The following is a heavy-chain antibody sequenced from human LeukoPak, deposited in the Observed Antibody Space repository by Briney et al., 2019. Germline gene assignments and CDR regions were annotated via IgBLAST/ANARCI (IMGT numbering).Heavy chain of an antibody. J-gene: IGHJ4*02. CDR2: ISSSSSTI. V-gene: IGHV3-48*01. D-gene: IGHD3-10*01. CDR3: AKLDGSGSYPTLIDY. Sequence: GGSLRLSCAASGFTFSSYSMNWVRQAPGKGLEWVSYISSSSSTIYYADSVKGRFTISRDNAKNSLYLQMNSLRAEDTAVYYCAKLDGSGSYPTLIDYWGQGTLVTVSS. CDR1: GFTFSSYS.